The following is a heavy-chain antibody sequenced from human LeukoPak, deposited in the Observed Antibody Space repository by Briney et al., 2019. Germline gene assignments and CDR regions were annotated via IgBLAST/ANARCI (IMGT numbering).Heavy chain of an antibody. CDR2: IKQDGSEK. Sequence: PGGSLRLSCAASGFTFSSYWMSWVRQAPGKGLEWVANIKQDGSEKYYVDSVKGRFTISRDNAKNSLYLQMNSLRAEDTAVYYCARVPALAPFSSTSPGEDDAFDIWGQGTMVTVSS. CDR1: GFTFSSYW. CDR3: ARVPALAPFSSTSPGEDDAFDI. D-gene: IGHD2-2*01. V-gene: IGHV3-7*01. J-gene: IGHJ3*02.